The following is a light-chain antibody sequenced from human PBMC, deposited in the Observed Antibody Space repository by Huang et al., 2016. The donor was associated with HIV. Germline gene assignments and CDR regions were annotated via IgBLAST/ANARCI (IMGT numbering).Light chain of an antibody. CDR1: QSVSSN. Sequence: EIVLTQSPATLSLSPGERATLSCRASQSVSSNLAWYQQKPGQAPRLIIDDASNRATGSPARFSGSGSGTDFTLTISSLEPEDFAVYYCQHRSNWPPWTLGQGTEVEVK. V-gene: IGKV3-11*01. CDR2: DAS. J-gene: IGKJ1*01. CDR3: QHRSNWPPWT.